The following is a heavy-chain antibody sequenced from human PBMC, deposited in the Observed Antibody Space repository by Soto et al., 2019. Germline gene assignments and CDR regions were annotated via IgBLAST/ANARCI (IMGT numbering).Heavy chain of an antibody. D-gene: IGHD5-18*01. CDR3: ARGTGYSYGYSYYYGMDV. CDR1: GGSFSGYY. CDR2: INHSGST. V-gene: IGHV4-34*01. Sequence: PSETLSLTCAVYGGSFSGYYWSWIRQPPGKGLEWIGEINHSGSTNYNPSLKSRVTISVDTSKNQFSLKLSSVTAADTAVYYCARGTGYSYGYSYYYGMDVWGQGTTVT. J-gene: IGHJ6*02.